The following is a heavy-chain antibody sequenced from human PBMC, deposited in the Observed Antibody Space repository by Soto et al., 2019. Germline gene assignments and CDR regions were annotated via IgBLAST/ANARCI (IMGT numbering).Heavy chain of an antibody. J-gene: IGHJ5*02. CDR1: GYTFTSYG. D-gene: IGHD2-2*01. Sequence: QVQLVQSGAEVKKPGASVKVSCKASGYTFTSYGISWVRQAPGQGLEWMGWISAYNGNTNYAQKLQGRVTMTTDTSTSTAYMELRSLRSDDTAVYYCARDRGAYCSSTSCYFNAPHSNWFDPWGQGTLVTVSS. CDR3: ARDRGAYCSSTSCYFNAPHSNWFDP. V-gene: IGHV1-18*04. CDR2: ISAYNGNT.